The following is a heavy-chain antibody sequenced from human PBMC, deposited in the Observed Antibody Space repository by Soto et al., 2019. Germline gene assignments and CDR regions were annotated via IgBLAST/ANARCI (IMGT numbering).Heavy chain of an antibody. CDR1: GGSISSSNW. D-gene: IGHD3-10*01. Sequence: QVQLQESGPGLVKPSGTLSLTCAVSGGSISSSNWWSWVRQSPGKGLEWIGEIYHSGSTNYNPSLKSRVTISVDKSKNQLSLKLSSVPAADTAVYYCARGSGRQVYNYYGMDVWGQGTTVTVSS. CDR3: ARGSGRQVYNYYGMDV. CDR2: IYHSGST. V-gene: IGHV4-4*02. J-gene: IGHJ6*02.